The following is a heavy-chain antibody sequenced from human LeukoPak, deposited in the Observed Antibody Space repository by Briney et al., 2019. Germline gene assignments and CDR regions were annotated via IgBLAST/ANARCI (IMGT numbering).Heavy chain of an antibody. Sequence: GGSLRLSCAASGFTFSTYAMSWVRQAPGKGLEWVSSINNSGGGTYYADSVKGRFTISRDNSKNTLYLQMNSLRAEDTAVYYCARSYNWNVWDSFDYWGQGTLVTVSS. CDR2: INNSGGGT. D-gene: IGHD1-20*01. CDR3: ARSYNWNVWDSFDY. J-gene: IGHJ4*02. V-gene: IGHV3-23*01. CDR1: GFTFSTYA.